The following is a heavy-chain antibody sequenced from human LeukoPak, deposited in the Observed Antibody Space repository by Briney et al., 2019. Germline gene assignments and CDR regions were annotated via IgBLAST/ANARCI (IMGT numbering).Heavy chain of an antibody. J-gene: IGHJ4*02. D-gene: IGHD5-12*01. CDR3: AKDREMDIVATTAFDY. V-gene: IGHV3-23*01. Sequence: GGSLRLSCAASGFTFSSYAMSWVRQAPGKGLGWVSAISGSGGSTYYADSVKGRFTISRDNSKNTLYLQMNSLRAEDTAVYYCAKDREMDIVATTAFDYWGQGTLVTVSS. CDR2: ISGSGGST. CDR1: GFTFSSYA.